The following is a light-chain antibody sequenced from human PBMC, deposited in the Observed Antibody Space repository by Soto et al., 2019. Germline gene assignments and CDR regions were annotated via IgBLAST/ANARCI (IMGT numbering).Light chain of an antibody. CDR2: DVS. V-gene: IGLV2-14*01. J-gene: IGLJ2*01. CDR1: SSDVDGYNY. CDR3: SSYTSSSPYVV. Sequence: QSALTQPASVSGSPGQSITISCTGTSSDVDGYNYVSWYQQHPGKAPKLMIYDVSNRPSGVSNRFSGSKSGNTASLTISGLQVEDEADYYCSSYTSSSPYVVFGGGTKVTVL.